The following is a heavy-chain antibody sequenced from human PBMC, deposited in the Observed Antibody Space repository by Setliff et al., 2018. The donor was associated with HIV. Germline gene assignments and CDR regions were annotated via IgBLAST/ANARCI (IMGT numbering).Heavy chain of an antibody. CDR3: ARDGGGSSWYRESAFDI. Sequence: ASETLSLTCTVSGGSISSHYWSWIRQPPGKGLEWIGSIYYSGSTNYNPSLKSRVTISVDTSKNQFSLKLSSVTAADTAVYYCARDGGGSSWYRESAFDIWGQGTMVTVSS. CDR2: IYYSGST. D-gene: IGHD6-13*01. V-gene: IGHV4-59*11. J-gene: IGHJ3*02. CDR1: GGSISSHY.